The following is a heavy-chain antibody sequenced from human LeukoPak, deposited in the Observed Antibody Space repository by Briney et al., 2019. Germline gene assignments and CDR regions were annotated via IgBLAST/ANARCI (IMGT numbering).Heavy chain of an antibody. CDR3: ARHSATSGYSSSWPRKYYFDY. CDR2: IYYSGST. Sequence: PSETLSLTCTVSGGSISSSSYYWGWIRQPPGKGLEWIGSIYYSGSTYYNPSLKSRVTISVDTSKNQFSLKLSSVTAADTAVYYCARHSATSGYSSSWPRKYYFDYWGQGTLVTVSS. J-gene: IGHJ4*02. D-gene: IGHD6-13*01. V-gene: IGHV4-39*01. CDR1: GGSISSSSYY.